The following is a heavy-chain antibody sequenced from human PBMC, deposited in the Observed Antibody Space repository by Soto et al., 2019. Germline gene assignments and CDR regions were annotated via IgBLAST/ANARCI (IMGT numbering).Heavy chain of an antibody. J-gene: IGHJ6*02. CDR1: GGSISTYY. CDR3: ARARITMVREVIKYDMDV. D-gene: IGHD3-10*01. Sequence: PXETLSLTCTVYGGSISTYYWSWIRRPPGKGLEWIGYIYNSGSTHSNPSLQSRVTISVDTSKNQFSLKLSSVTAADTAIYYCARARITMVREVIKYDMDVWGQGTTVTVSS. V-gene: IGHV4-59*01. CDR2: IYNSGST.